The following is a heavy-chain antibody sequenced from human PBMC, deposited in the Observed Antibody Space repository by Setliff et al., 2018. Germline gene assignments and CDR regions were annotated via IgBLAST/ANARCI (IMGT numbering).Heavy chain of an antibody. D-gene: IGHD3-22*01. V-gene: IGHV3-11*01. J-gene: IGHJ4*02. CDR3: ARANYYDSKGIWWDY. Sequence: PGESLKISCAASGFTFSDYYMSWIRQAPGKGLEWVSYISSSGSTIYYADSVKGRFTISRDNAKNSLYLQMNSLRAEDTAVYYCARANYYDSKGIWWDYWGQGTLVTVSS. CDR2: ISSSGSTI. CDR1: GFTFSDYY.